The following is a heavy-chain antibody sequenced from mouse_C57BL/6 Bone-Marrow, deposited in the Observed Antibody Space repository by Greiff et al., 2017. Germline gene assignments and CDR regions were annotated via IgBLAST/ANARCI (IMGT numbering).Heavy chain of an antibody. D-gene: IGHD1-1*01. CDR2: ISSGGSYT. V-gene: IGHV5-6*01. J-gene: IGHJ4*01. CDR1: GFTFSSYG. Sequence: EVNVVESGGDLVKPGGSLKLSCAASGFTFSSYGMSWVRQTPDKRLEWVGTISSGGSYTYYPDSVKGRFTISRDNAKNTLYLQMSSLKSEDTAMYYCARQTTVVGDYWGQGTSVTVSS. CDR3: ARQTTVVGDY.